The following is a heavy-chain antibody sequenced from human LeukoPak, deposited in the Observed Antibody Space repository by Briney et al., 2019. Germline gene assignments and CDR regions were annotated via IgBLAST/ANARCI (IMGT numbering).Heavy chain of an antibody. J-gene: IGHJ4*02. CDR3: ARDYGVATISTFDY. D-gene: IGHD5-12*01. CDR2: ISSSSSYI. CDR1: GFTFSSYS. V-gene: IGHV3-21*01. Sequence: GSLRLPCAASGFTFSSYSMNWVRQAPGKGLEWVSSISSSSSYIYYADSVKGRFTISRDNAKNSLYLQMNSLRAEDTAVYYCARDYGVATISTFDYWGQGTLVTVSS.